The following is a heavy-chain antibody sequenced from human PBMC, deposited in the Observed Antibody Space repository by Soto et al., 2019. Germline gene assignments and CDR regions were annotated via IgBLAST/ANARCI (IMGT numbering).Heavy chain of an antibody. J-gene: IGHJ3*02. CDR2: IIPIFGTA. V-gene: IGHV1-69*13. CDR3: ARPARRYYDSSGYDLGVGAFDI. D-gene: IGHD3-22*01. Sequence: ASVKVSCKASGGTFSSYAISWVRQAPGQGLEWMGGIIPIFGTANYAQKFQGRVTITADESTSTAYMELSSLRSEDTAVYYCARPARRYYDSSGYDLGVGAFDIWGQGTMVTVSS. CDR1: GGTFSSYA.